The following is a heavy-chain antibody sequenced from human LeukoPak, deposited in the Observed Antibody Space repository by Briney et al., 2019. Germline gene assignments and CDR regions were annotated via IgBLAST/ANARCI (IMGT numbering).Heavy chain of an antibody. CDR3: ARRRGYSYGWGYYYYYMDV. Sequence: PSQTLSLTCTVSGGSISSYYWSWIRQPPGKGLEWIGYIYYSGSTNYNPSLKSRVTISVDTSKNQFSLKLSSVTAADTAVYYCARRRGYSYGWGYYYYYMDVWGKGTTVTISS. J-gene: IGHJ6*03. D-gene: IGHD5-18*01. CDR2: IYYSGST. V-gene: IGHV4-59*01. CDR1: GGSISSYY.